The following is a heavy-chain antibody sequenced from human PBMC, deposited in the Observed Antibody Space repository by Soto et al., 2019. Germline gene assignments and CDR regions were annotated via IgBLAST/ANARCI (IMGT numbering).Heavy chain of an antibody. CDR2: ISDDSSYI. J-gene: IGHJ4*02. CDR1: GFMFSAYT. CDR3: ATPYYFSH. V-gene: IGHV3-21*06. Sequence: GGSLRLSCAASGFMFSAYTMNWVRQAPGKGLEWLSSISDDSSYIDYADSLRGRFTVSRDNARNSLYLQIDSLGVEDTAVYYCATPYYFSHWGPGTLVTVSS. D-gene: IGHD3-22*01.